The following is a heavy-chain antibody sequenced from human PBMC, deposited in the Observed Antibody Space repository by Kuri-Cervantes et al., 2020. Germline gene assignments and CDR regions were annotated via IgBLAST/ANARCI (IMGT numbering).Heavy chain of an antibody. V-gene: IGHV3-7*01. CDR2: VKQNGGEK. D-gene: IGHD5-24*01. J-gene: IGHJ6*02. CDR3: ARENGYNPNSYYYGMNV. CDR1: GFTFSGFW. Sequence: GESLKISCAASGFTFSGFWMSWVRLAPGKGLEWLAHVKQNGGEKYYADSVKGRFTISRDNSKNTLYLQMGSLRAEDMAVYYCARENGYNPNSYYYGMNVWGQGTTVTVSS.